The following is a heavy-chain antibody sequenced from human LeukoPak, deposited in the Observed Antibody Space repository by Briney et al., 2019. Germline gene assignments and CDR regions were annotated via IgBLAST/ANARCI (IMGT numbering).Heavy chain of an antibody. CDR2: IYSGGST. Sequence: GGSLRLSCAASGFTVSSNYMSWVRQAPGKGLEWVSVIYSGGSTYYADSVKGRFTISRDNSKNTLSLQMNSLRAEDTAVYYCARDNDATGAPSYYYGMDVWGQGTTVTVSS. CDR3: ARDNDATGAPSYYYGMDV. V-gene: IGHV3-53*01. J-gene: IGHJ6*02. D-gene: IGHD4/OR15-4a*01. CDR1: GFTVSSNY.